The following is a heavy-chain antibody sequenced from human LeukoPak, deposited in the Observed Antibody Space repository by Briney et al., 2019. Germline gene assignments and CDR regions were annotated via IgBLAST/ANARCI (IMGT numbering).Heavy chain of an antibody. CDR2: IRSSSNYI. CDR3: ARGQGQLWSFDY. CDR1: GFTFSSCS. D-gene: IGHD5-18*01. J-gene: IGHJ4*02. Sequence: PGGSLRLSCAASGFTFSSCSMTWVRQAPGKGLEWVSSIRSSSNYIYYADSVKGRFTISRDNAKNSLYLQMNSLRAEDTAVYFCARGQGQLWSFDYWGQGTLVTVSS. V-gene: IGHV3-21*01.